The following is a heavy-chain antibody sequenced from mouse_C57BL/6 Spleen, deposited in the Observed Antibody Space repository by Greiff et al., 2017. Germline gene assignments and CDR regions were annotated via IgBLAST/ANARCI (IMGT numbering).Heavy chain of an antibody. CDR1: GYTFTSYW. Sequence: QVQLKQPGAELVMPGASVKLSCKASGYTFTSYWMHWVKQRPGQGLEWIGEIDPSDSYTNYNQKFKGKSTLTVDKSSSTAYMQLSSLTSEDSAVYYCARLDTTVVATRYFDVWGTGTTVTVSS. CDR3: ARLDTTVVATRYFDV. D-gene: IGHD1-1*01. V-gene: IGHV1-69*01. J-gene: IGHJ1*03. CDR2: IDPSDSYT.